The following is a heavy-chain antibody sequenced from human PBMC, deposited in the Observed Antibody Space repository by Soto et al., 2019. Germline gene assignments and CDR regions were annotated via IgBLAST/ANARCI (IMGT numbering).Heavy chain of an antibody. Sequence: GGSLRLSCAASGFTFSSYSMNWVRQAPGKGLEWVSYISSSSRTISYSDSVKGRFTISRDNAKNSLYLQMNSLRDEDTAVYYCAGYCSSTSCHPGWGQGTLVTVSS. CDR2: ISSSSRTI. V-gene: IGHV3-48*02. CDR1: GFTFSSYS. CDR3: AGYCSSTSCHPG. D-gene: IGHD2-2*01. J-gene: IGHJ4*02.